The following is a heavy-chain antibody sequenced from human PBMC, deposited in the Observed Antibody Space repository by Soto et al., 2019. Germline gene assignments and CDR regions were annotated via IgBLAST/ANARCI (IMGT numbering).Heavy chain of an antibody. CDR3: AKHSSRYYHDRTGYYCLDY. V-gene: IGHV3-53*05. Sequence: GGSLRLSCAASGFTVSSNYMSWVRQAPGRGLEWVSVIYSGGSTYYADSVKGRFTISRDNSKNTLYLQMNSLRAEDTAVYFCAKHSSRYYHDRTGYYCLDYWGQGTMVTVSS. D-gene: IGHD3-22*01. J-gene: IGHJ4*02. CDR1: GFTVSSNY. CDR2: IYSGGST.